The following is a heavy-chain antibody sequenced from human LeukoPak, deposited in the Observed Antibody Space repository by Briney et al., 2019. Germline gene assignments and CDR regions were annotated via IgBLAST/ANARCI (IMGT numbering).Heavy chain of an antibody. CDR3: ARAQGEHDYGDYAVDY. CDR2: IYYSGNT. V-gene: IGHV4-39*07. CDR1: DGSISSNSYY. D-gene: IGHD4-17*01. Sequence: PSETLSLTCTVSDGSISSNSYYWGWIRQPPGKGLEWIANIYYSGNTYHNPSLKSRVTISVDTSKNQFSLKLSSVTAADTAVYYCARAQGEHDYGDYAVDYWGQGTLVTVSS. J-gene: IGHJ4*02.